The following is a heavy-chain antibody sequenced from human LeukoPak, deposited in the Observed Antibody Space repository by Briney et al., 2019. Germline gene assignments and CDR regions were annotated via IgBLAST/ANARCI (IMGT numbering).Heavy chain of an antibody. CDR3: ARGDVVRGVSWFDS. CDR2: IYPGDSDT. D-gene: IGHD2-21*02. Sequence: GESLKISCQGSGYTFTSYWIGWVRQMPVKGLEWMGSIYPGDSDTKYSPSFQGQVTISVDKSTNTAYLQWKSLKASDTAMYYCARGDVVRGVSWFDSWGQGALVTVSS. CDR1: GYTFTSYW. J-gene: IGHJ5*01. V-gene: IGHV5-51*01.